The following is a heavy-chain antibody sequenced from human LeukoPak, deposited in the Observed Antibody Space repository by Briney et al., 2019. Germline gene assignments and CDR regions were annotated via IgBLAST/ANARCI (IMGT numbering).Heavy chain of an antibody. V-gene: IGHV3-48*04. D-gene: IGHD3-22*01. J-gene: IGHJ6*03. CDR3: AREAYYYDSSGYHRYYMDV. CDR2: ISSSGSTI. Sequence: GGSLRLSCAASGFTFSNAWMNWVRQAPGKGLEWVSYISSSGSTIYYADSVKGRFTISRDNAKNSLYLQMNSLRAEDTAVYYCAREAYYYDSSGYHRYYMDVWGKGTTVTISS. CDR1: GFTFSNAW.